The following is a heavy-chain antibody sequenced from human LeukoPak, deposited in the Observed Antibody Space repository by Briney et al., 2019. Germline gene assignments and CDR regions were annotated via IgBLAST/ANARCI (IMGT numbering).Heavy chain of an antibody. CDR1: GDSVSNNSAA. J-gene: IGHJ4*02. CDR3: ARAPTPIIAVAGSFDY. CDR2: TYYRSKWYN. V-gene: IGHV6-1*01. D-gene: IGHD6-19*01. Sequence: PSETLSLTCAISGDSVSNNSAAWNWIRQSPSRGLERLGRTYYRSKWYNDYAVSVKSRITINPDTSKNQFSLQVNSVTPEDTAVYYCARAPTPIIAVAGSFDYWGQGTLVTVSS.